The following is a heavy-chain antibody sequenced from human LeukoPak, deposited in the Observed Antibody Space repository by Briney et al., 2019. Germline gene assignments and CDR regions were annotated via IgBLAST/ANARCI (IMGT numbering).Heavy chain of an antibody. CDR1: GCTFSSYA. D-gene: IGHD2-21*02. Sequence: GSSVTVSCKXAGCTFSSYAITWVRQAPGQGLEGMGGIIPIFGTGSYAQKFQGRVTITTDEFNSTVTMEVSSQTSEAAAVYYCARSPYCGGDCYLPESGGFDYWGQKTLVTVSS. V-gene: IGHV1-69*05. J-gene: IGHJ4*02. CDR3: ARSPYCGGDCYLPESGGFDY. CDR2: IIPIFGTG.